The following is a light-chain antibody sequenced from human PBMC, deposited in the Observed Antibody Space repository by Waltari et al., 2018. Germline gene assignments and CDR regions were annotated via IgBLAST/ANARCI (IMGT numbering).Light chain of an antibody. Sequence: QTVVTQEPSLSVSPGGTVTLTCALSSGSLSTTSYATWYQQTPGQAPCTLVYKANARASGVPGRFSGSILGNTAALTITGAQADDESDYYCALYMGSGIWVFGGGTRLTVL. CDR2: KAN. J-gene: IGLJ3*02. CDR3: ALYMGSGIWV. V-gene: IGLV8-61*01. CDR1: SGSLSTTSY.